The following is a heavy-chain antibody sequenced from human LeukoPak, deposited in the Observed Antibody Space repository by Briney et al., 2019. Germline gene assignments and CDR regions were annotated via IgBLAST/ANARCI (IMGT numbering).Heavy chain of an antibody. D-gene: IGHD2-15*01. CDR1: GGSFSGYY. CDR2: INHSGTT. Sequence: SETLSLTCAVHGGSFSGYYWSWIRQPPGKGLEWIGEINHSGTTNYNASLKSRVTISADTSKNQFSLKLSSVTAADTAVYYCARALYCSGGSCSPLDIWGQGTMVTVSS. J-gene: IGHJ3*02. V-gene: IGHV4-34*01. CDR3: ARALYCSGGSCSPLDI.